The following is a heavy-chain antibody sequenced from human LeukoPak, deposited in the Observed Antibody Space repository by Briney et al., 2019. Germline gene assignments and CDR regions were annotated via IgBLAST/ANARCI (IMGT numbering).Heavy chain of an antibody. CDR1: GFSFSSYA. Sequence: GGSLRLSCAASGFSFSSYAMSWVRQAPGKGLEWVSAITGSGGSTYYADSVKGRFTISRDNSKSTLYLQMNSLRAEDTAVYYCARAPSHVDSDMVTVQGDVDYYYYYLDVWGKGTTVTVSS. J-gene: IGHJ6*03. D-gene: IGHD5-18*01. V-gene: IGHV3-23*01. CDR2: ITGSGGST. CDR3: ARAPSHVDSDMVTVQGDVDYYYYYLDV.